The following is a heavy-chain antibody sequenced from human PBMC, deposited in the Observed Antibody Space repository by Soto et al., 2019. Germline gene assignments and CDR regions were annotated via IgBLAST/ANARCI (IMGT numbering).Heavy chain of an antibody. J-gene: IGHJ6*02. V-gene: IGHV4-39*01. CDR3: ARHMGRYYYYYGMDV. CDR2: IYYSGST. CDR1: GVSIISSSYY. D-gene: IGHD1-26*01. Sequence: SETLSLTCTVSGVSIISSSYYWGWIRQPPGKGLEWIGSIYYSGSTYYNPSLKSRVTISVDTSKNQFSLKLSSVTAADTAVYYCARHMGRYYYYYGMDVWGQGTTVTVSS.